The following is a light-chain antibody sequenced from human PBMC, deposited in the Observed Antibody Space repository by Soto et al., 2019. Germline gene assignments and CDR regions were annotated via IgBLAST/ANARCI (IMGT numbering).Light chain of an antibody. CDR2: EVT. CDR3: ISYTSDDVRYV. Sequence: QSALTQPPSASGSPGQSVTISCTGTSSDVGGYNYVSWYQQHPGKAPKLMIYEVTRRPSGVPDRFSGSKSGSTASLTVSGLQAEDEADYYCISYTSDDVRYVFGTGTKVTVL. V-gene: IGLV2-8*01. CDR1: SSDVGGYNY. J-gene: IGLJ1*01.